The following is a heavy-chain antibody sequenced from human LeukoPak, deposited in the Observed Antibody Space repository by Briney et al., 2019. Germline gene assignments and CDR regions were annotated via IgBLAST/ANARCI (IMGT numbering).Heavy chain of an antibody. J-gene: IGHJ4*02. CDR2: VRYDGSNK. CDR3: AKEMGSSTSRSPLGY. V-gene: IGHV3-30*02. CDR1: GFTFSSYG. Sequence: TGGSLRLSCAASGFTFSSYGMHWVRQAPGKGLEWEAFVRYDGSNKYYADSVKGRFTISRDNSKNTLYLQMNSLRAEDTAVYYCAKEMGSSTSRSPLGYWGQGTLVTVSS. D-gene: IGHD2-2*01.